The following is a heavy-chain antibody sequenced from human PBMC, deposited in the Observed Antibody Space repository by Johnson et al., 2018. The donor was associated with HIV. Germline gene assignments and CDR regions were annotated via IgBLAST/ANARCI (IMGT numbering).Heavy chain of an antibody. Sequence: VQLVESGGGLVQPGGSLRLSCAASGFTVRSNYMSWVRQAPGKGLEWVGRSRSKTDGGTTDYAAPVKGRFSISRDDSKNTLYLQMNSLKTEDTAMYYCTTIYYDFWTGYLSDAFDIWGPGTLVTVSS. CDR3: TTIYYDFWTGYLSDAFDI. D-gene: IGHD3-3*01. J-gene: IGHJ3*02. CDR1: GFTVRSNY. V-gene: IGHV3-15*01. CDR2: SRSKTDGGTT.